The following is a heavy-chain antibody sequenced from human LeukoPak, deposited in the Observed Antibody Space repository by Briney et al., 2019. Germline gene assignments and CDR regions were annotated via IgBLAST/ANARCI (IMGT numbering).Heavy chain of an antibody. CDR1: GGTFSSYA. CDR3: ARAAALVVLAPNWFDP. D-gene: IGHD2-2*01. Sequence: SVKVSCKASGGTFSSYAISWVRQAPGQGLEWMGRIIPIFGIANYAQKFQGRVTITADKSTSTAYMELSSLRSEDTAMYYCARAAALVVLAPNWFDPWGQGTLVTVPS. V-gene: IGHV1-69*04. CDR2: IIPIFGIA. J-gene: IGHJ5*02.